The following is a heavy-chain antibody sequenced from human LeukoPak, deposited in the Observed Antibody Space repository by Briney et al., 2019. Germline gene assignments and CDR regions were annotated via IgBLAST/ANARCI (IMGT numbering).Heavy chain of an antibody. CDR1: GFTVSNNY. D-gene: IGHD3-3*01. CDR2: ISSNSNNI. J-gene: IGHJ5*01. Sequence: GGSLRLSCAASGFTVSNNYMGWVRQAPAKGLEWVSLISSNSNNIYYADSVKGRFTMSRDNAKNSLYLQMNSLRAEDTAVYYCARDGPPVPTVFGTFDSWGQGTLVTISS. CDR3: ARDGPPVPTVFGTFDS. V-gene: IGHV3-21*01.